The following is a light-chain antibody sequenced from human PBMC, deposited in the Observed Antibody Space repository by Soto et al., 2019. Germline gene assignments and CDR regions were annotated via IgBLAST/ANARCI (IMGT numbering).Light chain of an antibody. Sequence: SYELTQPLSVSVALGQTARIPCGGNNIGSKNVHWYQQKPGQAPVLVIYTDSNRPSGIPERFSGSNSGNTATLTISRAQAGDEADYYCQVWDSSPATWVFGGGTQLTVL. V-gene: IGLV3-9*01. CDR3: QVWDSSPATWV. CDR1: NIGSKN. CDR2: TDS. J-gene: IGLJ3*02.